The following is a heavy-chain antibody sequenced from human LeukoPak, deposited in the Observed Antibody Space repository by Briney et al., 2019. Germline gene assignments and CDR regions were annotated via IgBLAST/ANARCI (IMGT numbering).Heavy chain of an antibody. CDR3: ARSGPSVLWSKSFDY. D-gene: IGHD3-10*01. V-gene: IGHV3-53*01. Sequence: GGSLRLSCAASGFTVSSNYMSWVRQAPGKGLEWVSVIYSGGSTYYADSVKGRFTISRDNSKNTLFLQMDNLRADDTATYYCARSGPSVLWSKSFDYWGQGALVTVSS. J-gene: IGHJ4*02. CDR1: GFTVSSNY. CDR2: IYSGGST.